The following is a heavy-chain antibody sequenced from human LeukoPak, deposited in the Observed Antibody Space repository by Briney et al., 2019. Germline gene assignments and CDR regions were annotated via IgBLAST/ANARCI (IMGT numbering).Heavy chain of an antibody. CDR1: GGTFISYA. J-gene: IGHJ6*02. Sequence: ASVKVSCKASGGTFISYAISWVRQAPGQGLEWMGRIIPILGIANYAQKFQGRVTITADKSTSPAYMELSSLRSEDTAVYYCVREVYQGGYSYGPEGYYGMDVWGQGTTVTVSS. CDR3: VREVYQGGYSYGPEGYYGMDV. D-gene: IGHD5-18*01. V-gene: IGHV1-69*04. CDR2: IIPILGIA.